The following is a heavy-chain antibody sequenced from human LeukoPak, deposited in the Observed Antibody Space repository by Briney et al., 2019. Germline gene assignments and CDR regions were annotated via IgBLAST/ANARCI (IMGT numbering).Heavy chain of an antibody. CDR3: AKDILINYYGSETTWCCYDVMDL. D-gene: IGHD3-10*01. CDR2: ISGSGGST. CDR1: GFTFSSYA. Sequence: GGSLRLSCAASGFTFSSYAMSWVRQAPGKGLEWVSAISGSGGSTYYADSVKGRFTISRDNSKNTLYLQMNSLRAEDTAVYYCAKDILINYYGSETTWCCYDVMDLWGQGTTVTVSS. J-gene: IGHJ6*02. V-gene: IGHV3-23*01.